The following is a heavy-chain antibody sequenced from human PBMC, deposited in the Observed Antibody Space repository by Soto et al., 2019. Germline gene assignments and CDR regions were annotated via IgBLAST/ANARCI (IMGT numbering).Heavy chain of an antibody. V-gene: IGHV3-72*01. J-gene: IGHJ4*02. CDR2: IRNKANSYTT. CDR1: GFTFSDHY. D-gene: IGHD2-21*02. Sequence: EVQLVESGGGLVQPGGSLRLSCAASGFTFSDHYMDWVRHAPGRGLEWVGRIRNKANSYTTQYAASVKGRFTISRDDSEYSLYLQMNSLKTEDTAVYYCARVKVRIVTSIFDYWGQGTLVTVSS. CDR3: ARVKVRIVTSIFDY.